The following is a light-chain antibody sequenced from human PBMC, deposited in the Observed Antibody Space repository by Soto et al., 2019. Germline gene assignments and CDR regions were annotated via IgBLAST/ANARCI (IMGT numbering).Light chain of an antibody. CDR1: QGIGDT. CDR3: QHRSNWPPFT. J-gene: IGKJ3*01. V-gene: IGKV3-11*01. CDR2: DAS. Sequence: EVVLTQSPATLSVSPGEGVTLSCRASQGIGDTLAWYQHKPGQTPRLLIYDASNRATGIPARFSGSGSGTDFTLTISSLEPEDFAVYYCQHRSNWPPFTFGPGTKVDIK.